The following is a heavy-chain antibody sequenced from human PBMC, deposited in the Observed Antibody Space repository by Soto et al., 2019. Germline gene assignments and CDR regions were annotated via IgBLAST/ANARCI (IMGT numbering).Heavy chain of an antibody. CDR1: GYTFTSYA. D-gene: IGHD3-16*01. CDR3: ARGEFLSYDDY. Sequence: QVQLVQSGAEVKKPGASVKFSCKASGYTFTSYAMHWVRQAPGQRLEWMGWINAGNGNTKYSQKFQGRVTITRDTSASTAYMELSSLRSEDTAVYYCARGEFLSYDDYWGQGTLVTVSS. J-gene: IGHJ4*02. V-gene: IGHV1-3*01. CDR2: INAGNGNT.